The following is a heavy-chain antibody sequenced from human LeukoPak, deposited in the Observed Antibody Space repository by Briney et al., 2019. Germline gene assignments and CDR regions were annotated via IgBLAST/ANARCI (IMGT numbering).Heavy chain of an antibody. V-gene: IGHV1-46*01. Sequence: ASVKVSCKASGYTFTSYFIHWVRQAPGQGLEWMGIINTSGGSTIYAQQFQGRVTMTRDTSTSTVYMELSSLRAEDMAVCYCAREDVTIFGVVTSPYYYYGMDVWGQGTTVTVSS. CDR2: INTSGGST. CDR3: AREDVTIFGVVTSPYYYYGMDV. J-gene: IGHJ6*02. D-gene: IGHD3-3*01. CDR1: GYTFTSYF.